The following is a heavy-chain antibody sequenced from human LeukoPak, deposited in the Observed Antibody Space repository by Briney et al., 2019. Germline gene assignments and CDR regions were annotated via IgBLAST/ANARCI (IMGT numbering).Heavy chain of an antibody. D-gene: IGHD1-26*01. Sequence: KPGGSLRLSCAASGFTFSNAWMSWVRRAPGKGGEWVGRFKSKADGGPIDYAAPVKGRFTISRDDSKNTLYLQMSSLKTEDTAVYYCTTDEGSGYSGSYYLDYWGQGTLVTVSS. CDR3: TTDEGSGYSGSYYLDY. CDR2: FKSKADGGPI. CDR1: GFTFSNAW. V-gene: IGHV3-15*01. J-gene: IGHJ4*02.